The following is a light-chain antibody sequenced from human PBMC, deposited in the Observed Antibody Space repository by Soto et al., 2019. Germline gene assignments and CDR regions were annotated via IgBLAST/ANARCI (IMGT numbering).Light chain of an antibody. CDR2: GAS. V-gene: IGKV3-15*01. CDR1: QTVSSN. CDR3: QQYTNWPKT. Sequence: IVLTQSPATLSVSPGERATLSCSTSQTVSSNLAWYEQKPGQAPRLLIFGASTRAAGIPARFSGGGSGPEFTLTISSLQSEDFAVYYCQQYTNWPKTFGQGTKVDI. J-gene: IGKJ1*01.